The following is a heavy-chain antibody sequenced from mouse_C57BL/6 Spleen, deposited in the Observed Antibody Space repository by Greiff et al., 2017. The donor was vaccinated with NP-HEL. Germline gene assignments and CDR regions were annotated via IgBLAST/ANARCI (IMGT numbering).Heavy chain of an antibody. Sequence: EVQLQESGPGLVKPSQSLSLTCSVTGYCITSGYYWNWIRQFPGNKLEWMGYISYDGSNNYNPSLKNRISITRDTSKNQFFLKLNSVTTEDTATYYCAREPFYSYAMDYWGQGTSVTVSS. CDR1: GYCITSGYY. CDR3: AREPFYSYAMDY. CDR2: ISYDGSN. D-gene: IGHD2-1*01. J-gene: IGHJ4*01. V-gene: IGHV3-6*01.